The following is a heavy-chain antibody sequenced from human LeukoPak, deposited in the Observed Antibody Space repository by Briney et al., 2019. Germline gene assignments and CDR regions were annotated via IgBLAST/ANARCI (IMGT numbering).Heavy chain of an antibody. V-gene: IGHV3-33*01. D-gene: IGHD2-15*01. CDR3: ARGADCSGGSCYSDDYYYGMDV. J-gene: IGHJ6*02. Sequence: GRSLRLSCAASGFTFSSYGMHWVRQAPGKGLEWVAVIWYDGSNKYYADSVKGRFTISRDNSKNTLYLQMNSLRAEDTAVYYCARGADCSGGSCYSDDYYYGMDVWGQGTTVTVSS. CDR1: GFTFSSYG. CDR2: IWYDGSNK.